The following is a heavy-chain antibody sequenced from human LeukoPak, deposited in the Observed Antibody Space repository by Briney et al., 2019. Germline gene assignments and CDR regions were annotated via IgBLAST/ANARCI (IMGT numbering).Heavy chain of an antibody. J-gene: IGHJ5*02. D-gene: IGHD3-10*01. Sequence: ASVKVSCKAPGYTFTGYYMHWVRQAPGQGLEWTGWINPNSGGTNYAQKFQGRVTMTRDTSISTAYMELSRLRSDDTAVYYCARARRITMVRGVLNWFDPWGQGTLVTVSS. V-gene: IGHV1-2*02. CDR3: ARARRITMVRGVLNWFDP. CDR2: INPNSGGT. CDR1: GYTFTGYY.